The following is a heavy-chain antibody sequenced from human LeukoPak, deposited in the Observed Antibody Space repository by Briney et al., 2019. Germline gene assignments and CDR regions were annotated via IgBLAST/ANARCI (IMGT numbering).Heavy chain of an antibody. CDR3: AKSRSSGSYCIDY. CDR1: GFTFSSYG. Sequence: SGGSLRLSRAASGFTFSSYGMHWVRQAPGKGLEWVAFIRYDGSNKYYADSVKGRFTISRDNSKNTLYLQMNSLRAEDTAVYYCAKSRSSGSYCIDYWGQGTLVTVSS. D-gene: IGHD3-10*01. V-gene: IGHV3-30*02. J-gene: IGHJ4*02. CDR2: IRYDGSNK.